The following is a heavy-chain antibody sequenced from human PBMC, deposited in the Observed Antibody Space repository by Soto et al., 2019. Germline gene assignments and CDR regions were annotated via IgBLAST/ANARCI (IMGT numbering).Heavy chain of an antibody. CDR1: GYTFTSYY. CDR3: ARDGHTVTPSAHNWFDP. Sequence: QVQLVQSGAEVKKPGASVKVSCKASGYTFTSYYMHWVRQAPGQGLEWMGIINPSGGSTSYAQKFHGRVTMTRDTSTSTVYMELSSLRSEDTAVYYCARDGHTVTPSAHNWFDPWGQGTLVTVSS. J-gene: IGHJ5*02. D-gene: IGHD4-4*01. CDR2: INPSGGST. V-gene: IGHV1-46*01.